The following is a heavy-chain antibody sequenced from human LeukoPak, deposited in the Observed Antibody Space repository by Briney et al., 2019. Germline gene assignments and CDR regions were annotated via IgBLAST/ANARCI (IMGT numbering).Heavy chain of an antibody. D-gene: IGHD6-13*01. CDR2: INTNTGNP. V-gene: IGHV7-4-1*02. J-gene: IGHJ6*03. CDR3: ARMSPYSSSWYYYYYYMDV. CDR1: GYTFTSYA. Sequence: ASVKVSCKASGYTFTSYAMNWVRQAPGQGLEWMGWINTNTGNPTYAQGFTGRFVFSLDTSVSTAYLQISGLKAEDTAVYYCARMSPYSSSWYYYYYYMDVWGKGTTVTVSS.